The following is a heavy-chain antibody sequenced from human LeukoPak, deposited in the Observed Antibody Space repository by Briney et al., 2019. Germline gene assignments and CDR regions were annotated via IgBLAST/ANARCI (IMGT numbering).Heavy chain of an antibody. Sequence: GGSLRLSCAASGFTFSSYGMHWVRQAPGKGLEWVAFIRYDGSNKYYADSVKGRFTISRDNSKNTLYLQMNSLRAEDTAVYYCAKELLAYCGRDCYDLDYWGQGTLVTVSS. CDR3: AKELLAYCGRDCYDLDY. CDR1: GFTFSSYG. V-gene: IGHV3-30*02. J-gene: IGHJ4*02. D-gene: IGHD2-21*01. CDR2: IRYDGSNK.